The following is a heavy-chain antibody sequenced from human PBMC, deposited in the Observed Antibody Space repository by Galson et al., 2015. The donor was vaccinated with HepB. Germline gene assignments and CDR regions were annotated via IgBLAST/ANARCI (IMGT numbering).Heavy chain of an antibody. CDR3: ARDIIGVVKAAPPPLDL. V-gene: IGHV3-74*01. D-gene: IGHD2/OR15-2a*01. Sequence: SLRLSCAAAGFNFSDFWMHWVRQVPTKRVVWAARISPDGIPGYAASVKGRFTLSRDNGKSTLYIQLTSLREDDAGMYYCARDIIGVVKAAPPPLDLWGQGTQVTVS. CDR1: GFNFSDFW. J-gene: IGHJ4*02. CDR2: ISPDGIP.